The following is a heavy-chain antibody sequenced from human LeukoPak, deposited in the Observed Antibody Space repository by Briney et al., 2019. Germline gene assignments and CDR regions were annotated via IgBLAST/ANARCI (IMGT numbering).Heavy chain of an antibody. D-gene: IGHD3-3*01. Sequence: GGCLRLSCAASVFTFSSYWMSWVRQAPGKGLECVANIKQDGSEKYCVDSVKGRFTISRDNAKHSLYLQMNSLRAEDTAVYYCARESLPAYDFWSGYYWMELHAFDIWGQGTMVTVS. CDR1: VFTFSSYW. CDR3: ARESLPAYDFWSGYYWMELHAFDI. CDR2: IKQDGSEK. J-gene: IGHJ3*02. V-gene: IGHV3-7*01.